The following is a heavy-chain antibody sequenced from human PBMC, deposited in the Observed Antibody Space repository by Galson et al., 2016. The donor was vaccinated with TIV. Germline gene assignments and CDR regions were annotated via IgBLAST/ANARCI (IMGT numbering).Heavy chain of an antibody. D-gene: IGHD4-17*01. CDR1: GYTFTSYD. V-gene: IGHV1-8*02. CDR3: ARSGDYGDY. J-gene: IGHJ4*02. CDR2: MNPNSGNT. Sequence: SVKVPCKASGYTFTSYDINWVRQATGQGLEWMGWMNPNSGNTGYAQKLRGRVTMTRNTSVRTAYMELSSLRSEDTAVYYCARSGDYGDYWGQGTLVTVSS.